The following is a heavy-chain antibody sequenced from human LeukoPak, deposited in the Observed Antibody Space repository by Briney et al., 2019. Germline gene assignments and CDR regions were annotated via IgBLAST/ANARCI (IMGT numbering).Heavy chain of an antibody. D-gene: IGHD1-1*01. J-gene: IGHJ5*02. Sequence: ASVKVSCKASGYTFIDYDINWVRQATGQGLEWMGWMNSKSGDTGYAQKFQGRVTMTRKTSISTAYMELSSLRPEDTAVYYCARGGLRAGTGGLDPWGQGTLVIVSS. CDR2: MNSKSGDT. CDR3: ARGGLRAGTGGLDP. V-gene: IGHV1-8*01. CDR1: GYTFIDYD.